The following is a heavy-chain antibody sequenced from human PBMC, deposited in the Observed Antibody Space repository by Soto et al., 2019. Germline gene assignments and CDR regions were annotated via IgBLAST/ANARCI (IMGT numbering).Heavy chain of an antibody. CDR1: GYTFTSYA. CDR3: ARGRRSGAFDI. J-gene: IGHJ3*02. V-gene: IGHV1-3*01. D-gene: IGHD3-16*02. Sequence: ASVKVSCKASGYTFTSYAMHWVRQAPGQRLEWMGWINAGNGNTKYSQKFPGRVTITRDTSASTAYMELSSLRSEDTAVYYCARGRRSGAFDIWGQGTMVTVSS. CDR2: INAGNGNT.